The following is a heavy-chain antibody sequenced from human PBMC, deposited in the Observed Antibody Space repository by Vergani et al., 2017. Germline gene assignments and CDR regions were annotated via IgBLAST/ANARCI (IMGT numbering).Heavy chain of an antibody. V-gene: IGHV4-34*01. Sequence: QVQLQQWGAGLLKPSETLSLTCAVYGGSFSGYYWSWIRQPPGKGLEWIGVINHSGSTNYNPSLKRRVTISVDTSKNQFSLKLSSVTAADTAVYYCARGVSDIVVVPAADKHTEYYFDYWGQGTLVTVSS. J-gene: IGHJ4*02. CDR3: ARGVSDIVVVPAADKHTEYYFDY. CDR2: INHSGST. D-gene: IGHD2-2*01. CDR1: GGSFSGYY.